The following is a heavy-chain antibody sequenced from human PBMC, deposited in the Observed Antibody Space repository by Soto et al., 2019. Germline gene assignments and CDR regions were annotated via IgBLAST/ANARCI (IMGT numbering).Heavy chain of an antibody. V-gene: IGHV4-4*02. D-gene: IGHD3-3*01. CDR2: IYHSGST. CDR3: ARSSRSEWLPDS. Sequence: LSLTCAVSGGSIISSNWWSGVRQAPGKGLEWIGEIYHSGSTRYSPSLKSRVTISVDKSKNQFSLKVSSVTAADTAVYYCARSSRSEWLPDSWGQGTLVTVSS. CDR1: GGSIISSNW. J-gene: IGHJ5*01.